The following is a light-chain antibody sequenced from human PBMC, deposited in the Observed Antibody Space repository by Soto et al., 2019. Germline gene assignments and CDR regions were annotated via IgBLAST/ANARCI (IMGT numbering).Light chain of an antibody. J-gene: IGKJ1*01. Sequence: DIQMTQSPSSLSASVGDRVTITCRASQSISSYLNWYQQKPGKVPKLLIYGASSVQSGVPSRFSGGGSGTYFTLTISSLQPEDYAAYYCQQSYSAPWTFGQGTEVEIK. CDR1: QSISSY. CDR2: GAS. CDR3: QQSYSAPWT. V-gene: IGKV1-39*01.